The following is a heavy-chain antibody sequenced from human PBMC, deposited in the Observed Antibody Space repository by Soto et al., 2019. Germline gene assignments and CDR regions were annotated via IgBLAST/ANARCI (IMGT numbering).Heavy chain of an antibody. CDR2: ISAAGDP. V-gene: IGHV3-13*05. Sequence: EVQLVESGAGLVQPGGSLRLSGEASGFTFRNYDMHWVRQGTGKGLEWVSGISAAGDPDYADSVEGRFTISRENAQNSFFLQMNSLRVGDTAVYYCARTDTDFYGLDVWGQGTTVIVSS. CDR3: ARTDTDFYGLDV. J-gene: IGHJ6*02. CDR1: GFTFRNYD.